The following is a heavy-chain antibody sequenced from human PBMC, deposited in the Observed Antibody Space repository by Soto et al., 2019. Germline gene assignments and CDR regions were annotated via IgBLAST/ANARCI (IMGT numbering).Heavy chain of an antibody. CDR3: ARDRQWEPLLY. D-gene: IGHD1-26*01. Sequence: QVQLVQSGSEVKKHGASVRVTCKASGYTFRNYGISWVREAPGQGLEWMGWVSAYNRNSNYAQKFKDRVIMTADTATSTAYLELRGLRSDDTAIYYCARDRQWEPLLYWGQGTLVTVSS. CDR2: VSAYNRNS. V-gene: IGHV1-18*01. J-gene: IGHJ4*02. CDR1: GYTFRNYG.